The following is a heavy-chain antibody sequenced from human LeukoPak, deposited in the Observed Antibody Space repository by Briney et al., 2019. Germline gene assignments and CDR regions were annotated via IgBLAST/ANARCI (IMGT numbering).Heavy chain of an antibody. J-gene: IGHJ3*02. CDR1: GGSISSSSYY. D-gene: IGHD2-15*01. V-gene: IGHV4-39*07. CDR3: ARDAVGHCSGGSCPDAFDI. CDR2: IYYSGST. Sequence: SETLSLTCTVSGGSISSSSYYWGWIRQPPGKGLEWIGSIYYSGSTYYNPSLKSRVTISVDTSKNQFSLKLSSVTAADTAVYYCARDAVGHCSGGSCPDAFDIWGQGTMVTVSS.